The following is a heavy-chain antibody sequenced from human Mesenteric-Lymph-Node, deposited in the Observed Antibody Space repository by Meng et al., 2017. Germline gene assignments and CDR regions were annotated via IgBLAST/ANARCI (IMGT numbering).Heavy chain of an antibody. Sequence: QVKLVRVGEEVKKPGASVKGSCKASGYTFTGYYRHWGRQATGQGLEWMGRINPNSGGTNYAQKFQGRVTMTRDTSISTAYMELSRLRSDDTAVYYCVREGRSVASNGCDYWGQGTLVTVSS. V-gene: IGHV1-2*06. J-gene: IGHJ4*02. CDR1: GYTFTGYY. CDR2: INPNSGGT. D-gene: IGHD5-12*01. CDR3: VREGRSVASNGCDY.